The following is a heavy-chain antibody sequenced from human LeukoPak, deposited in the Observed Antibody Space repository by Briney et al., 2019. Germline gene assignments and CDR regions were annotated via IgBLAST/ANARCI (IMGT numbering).Heavy chain of an antibody. CDR2: ISARGIST. V-gene: IGHV3-23*01. CDR1: GFTFSSSA. D-gene: IGHD3-3*01. CDR3: AKSFDFSNGHSPILTPFDS. J-gene: IGHJ4*02. Sequence: GGSLRLSCAASGFTFSSSAMSWVRQAPGKGLEWVSSISARGISTYYADSVKGRFTISRDNSKNTLYLQMNSLRGGDIGVYYCAKSFDFSNGHSPILTPFDSWGQGTLVSVSS.